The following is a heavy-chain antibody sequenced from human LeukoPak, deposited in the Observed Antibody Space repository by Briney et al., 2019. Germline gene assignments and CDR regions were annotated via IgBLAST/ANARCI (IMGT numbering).Heavy chain of an antibody. Sequence: SETLSLTCTVSGGSISSGSYYWSWIRQPAGKGLEWIGRIYTSGSTNYNPSLKSRVTISVDTSKNQFSLKLSSVTAADTAVYYCARGGPLYFDYRGQGTLVTVSS. J-gene: IGHJ4*02. CDR1: GGSISSGSYY. CDR3: ARGGPLYFDY. V-gene: IGHV4-61*02. CDR2: IYTSGST.